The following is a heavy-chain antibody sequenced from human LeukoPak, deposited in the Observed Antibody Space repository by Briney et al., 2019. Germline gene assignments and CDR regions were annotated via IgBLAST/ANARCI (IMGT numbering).Heavy chain of an antibody. J-gene: IGHJ4*02. CDR3: AXXXXSSXWSFDY. Sequence: SETLSLTCTVSGGSISNYHWSWIQQPAGKGLEMIGQIHTSGSTSYNPPLKSRVSRSIDTTEDQVALTKRSVTAPDTTFYYCAXXXXSSXWSFDYXGQGTLVTVSS. D-gene: IGHD6-19*01. CDR1: GGSISNYH. CDR2: IHTSGST. V-gene: IGHV4-4*07.